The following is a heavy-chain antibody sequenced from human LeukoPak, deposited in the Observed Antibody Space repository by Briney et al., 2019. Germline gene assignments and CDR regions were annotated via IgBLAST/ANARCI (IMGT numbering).Heavy chain of an antibody. CDR2: ISGGGSST. CDR3: ARNGRIAAAGTPDY. J-gene: IGHJ4*02. CDR1: GFTFTSYS. Sequence: GGSLRLSCAASGFTFTSYSMNWVRQAPGKGLEWVSTISGGGSSTYYADSVKGRFTISRDNSKNTLYLQMNSLRAEDTAVYYCARNGRIAAAGTPDYWGQGALVTVSS. V-gene: IGHV3-23*01. D-gene: IGHD6-13*01.